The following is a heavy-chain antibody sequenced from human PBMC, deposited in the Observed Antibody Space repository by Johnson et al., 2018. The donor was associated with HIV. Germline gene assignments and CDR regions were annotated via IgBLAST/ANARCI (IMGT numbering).Heavy chain of an antibody. CDR3: TTAIVIDAFDI. D-gene: IGHD3-16*02. CDR2: IKRKIEGETT. CDR1: GFTLSNVW. Sequence: VQLVESGGGLVQPGGSLRLSCEASGFTLSNVWMTWVRQAPGKGLEWVGRIKRKIEGETTDYAAPVKGRFTISRDDSKNTLYLQMNSLTTEDTAVYYCTTAIVIDAFDIWGQGTMVTVSS. V-gene: IGHV3-15*01. J-gene: IGHJ3*02.